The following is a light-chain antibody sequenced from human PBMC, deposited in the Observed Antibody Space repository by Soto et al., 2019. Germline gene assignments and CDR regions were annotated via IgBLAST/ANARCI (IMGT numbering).Light chain of an antibody. Sequence: DIPMTQSPPTLSASVGDRVTITCRASQSISTWLAWYQQKPGKAPKLLIYGASTLESGVPSRFSGSGSWTEFTLTISSLQPDDFASFYCQHYNSHSPAFGQGTKVEIK. CDR2: GAS. CDR3: QHYNSHSPA. CDR1: QSISTW. J-gene: IGKJ1*01. V-gene: IGKV1-5*01.